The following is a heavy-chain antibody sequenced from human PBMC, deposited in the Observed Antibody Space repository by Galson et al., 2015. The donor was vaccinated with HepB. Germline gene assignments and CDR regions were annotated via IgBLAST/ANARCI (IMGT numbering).Heavy chain of an antibody. CDR1: GFTFSNYG. Sequence: SLRLSCAASGFTFSNYGIHWVRQAPGKGLEWVAIISYDGYNKYYADSVKGRFTISRDNSKNTLYLQMNSLRAEDTAVYYCAKDFSRVWGDYYTDYWGQGTLVTISS. CDR3: AKDFSRVWGDYYTDY. V-gene: IGHV3-30*18. J-gene: IGHJ4*02. CDR2: ISYDGYNK. D-gene: IGHD3-3*01.